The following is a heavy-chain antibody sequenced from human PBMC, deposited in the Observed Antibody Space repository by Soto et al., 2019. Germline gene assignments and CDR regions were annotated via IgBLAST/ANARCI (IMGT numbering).Heavy chain of an antibody. D-gene: IGHD2-15*01. CDR2: MSAYNGNT. Sequence: QVQLVQSGAEVKKPGASVKVSCKASGYTFTSYGISWVRQAPGQGLEWMGWMSAYNGNTNYAQKLQGRVTMTTDTPTSTAYMELRSLRSDDTAVYYCARAPYCSGGSCYGELYFDYWGQGTLVTVSS. V-gene: IGHV1-18*01. CDR3: ARAPYCSGGSCYGELYFDY. CDR1: GYTFTSYG. J-gene: IGHJ4*02.